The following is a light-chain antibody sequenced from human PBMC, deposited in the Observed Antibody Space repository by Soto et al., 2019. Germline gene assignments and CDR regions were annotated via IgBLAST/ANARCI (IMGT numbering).Light chain of an antibody. CDR2: SAS. J-gene: IGKJ3*01. V-gene: IGKV3-20*01. CDR3: HQSGSSPLT. Sequence: EIVLTQFPATLSLSPGERATLSCRASQSLHSNFLVWYQQKPRQAPRLLISSASRRAPGIPDRFSGSGSGTDFTLTISRLDPEDFAVYYCHQSGSSPLTFGPGTKV. CDR1: QSLHSNF.